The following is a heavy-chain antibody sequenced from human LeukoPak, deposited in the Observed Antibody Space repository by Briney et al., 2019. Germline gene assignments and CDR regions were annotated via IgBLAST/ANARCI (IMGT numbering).Heavy chain of an antibody. V-gene: IGHV3-30*18. Sequence: GGSLRLSCEASGFTFSSYGMHWVRQAPGKGLEWVAVISYDGSNKYYADSVKGRFTISRDNSKNTLYLQMNSLRAEDTAVYYCAKDRYGSGRNWFDPWGQGTLVTVSS. J-gene: IGHJ5*02. CDR2: ISYDGSNK. D-gene: IGHD3-10*01. CDR1: GFTFSSYG. CDR3: AKDRYGSGRNWFDP.